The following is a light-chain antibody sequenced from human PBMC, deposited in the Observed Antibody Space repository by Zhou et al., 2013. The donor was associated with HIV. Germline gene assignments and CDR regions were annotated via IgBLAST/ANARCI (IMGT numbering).Light chain of an antibody. J-gene: IGKJ2*01. CDR1: QSISGW. CDR3: QQFNNYPYT. Sequence: DIQMTQSPSTLSASVGDRATITCRASQSISGWLAWYQQKPGKAPKLLIYKASSLQSGVPSRFSGSGSGAAFTLTIFGLQPDDFATYYCQQFNNYPYTFGQGTKLEIK. V-gene: IGKV1-5*03. CDR2: KAS.